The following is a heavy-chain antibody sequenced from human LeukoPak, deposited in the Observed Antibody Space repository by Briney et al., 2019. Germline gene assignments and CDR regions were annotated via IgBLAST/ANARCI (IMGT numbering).Heavy chain of an antibody. Sequence: SETLSLTCAVSGGSIASSTYYWGWIRQPPGKGLEWIGSIYYSGTTYYNPSLKSRVTISVDTSKNQFSLKVSSVTAPDTAVYYCVRQNLLVATSNPTFDYWGQGTLVTVSS. CDR2: IYYSGTT. CDR3: VRQNLLVATSNPTFDY. CDR1: GGSIASSTYY. D-gene: IGHD5-12*01. J-gene: IGHJ4*02. V-gene: IGHV4-39*01.